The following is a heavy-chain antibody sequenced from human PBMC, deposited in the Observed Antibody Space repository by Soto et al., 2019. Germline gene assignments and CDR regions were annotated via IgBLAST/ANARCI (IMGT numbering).Heavy chain of an antibody. CDR2: ISSSSTRI. Sequence: PGGSLRLSCAASGFTLSSRSMNWVRQAPGKGLEWVSSISSSSTRIYYADSMKGRFTISRDNAKNSLYLQMDSLTAEDTAVYYCARATTSSAGGSNSFDAWGQGTLVTVS. J-gene: IGHJ5*02. V-gene: IGHV3-21*04. CDR1: GFTLSSRS. D-gene: IGHD3-16*01. CDR3: ARATTSSAGGSNSFDA.